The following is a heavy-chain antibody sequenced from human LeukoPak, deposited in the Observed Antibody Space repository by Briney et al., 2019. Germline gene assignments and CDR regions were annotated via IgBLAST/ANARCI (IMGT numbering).Heavy chain of an antibody. Sequence: ASVKVSCKASGYTFTDYYIHWVRQAPGHGLEWMGWINPNSGGTNYAQKFQGRVTMTRDTSISTAYMELSRLRSDDTAVYYCARGNHDYGDYWGQGTLVTVSS. V-gene: IGHV1-2*02. CDR3: ARGNHDYGDY. D-gene: IGHD1-14*01. CDR1: GYTFTDYY. J-gene: IGHJ4*02. CDR2: INPNSGGT.